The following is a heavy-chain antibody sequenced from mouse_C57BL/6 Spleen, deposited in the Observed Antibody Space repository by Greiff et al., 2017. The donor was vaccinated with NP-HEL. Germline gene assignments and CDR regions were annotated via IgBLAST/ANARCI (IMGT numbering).Heavy chain of an antibody. CDR1: GYSITSGYY. V-gene: IGHV3-6*01. CDR3: ARDEGSFDY. Sequence: ESGPGLVKPSQSLSLTCSVTGYSITSGYYWNWIRQFPGNKLEWMGYISYDGSNNYNPSLKNRISITRDTSKNQFFLKLNSVTTEDTATYYCARDEGSFDYWGQGTTLTVSS. CDR2: ISYDGSN. J-gene: IGHJ2*01.